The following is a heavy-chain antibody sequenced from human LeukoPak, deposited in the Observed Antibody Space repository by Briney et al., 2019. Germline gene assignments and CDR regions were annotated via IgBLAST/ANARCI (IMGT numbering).Heavy chain of an antibody. Sequence: PSETLSLTCTVSGGSISSYYWSWVPEPPGKGLEWVRYIYYSGSTNYNPSLTSRVTISVDTSKNQFSLKLSSVTAADTAVYYCATLNDILTGYRYFDYWGQGTLVTVSS. J-gene: IGHJ4*02. CDR3: ATLNDILTGYRYFDY. D-gene: IGHD3-9*01. CDR1: GGSISSYY. V-gene: IGHV4-59*01. CDR2: IYYSGST.